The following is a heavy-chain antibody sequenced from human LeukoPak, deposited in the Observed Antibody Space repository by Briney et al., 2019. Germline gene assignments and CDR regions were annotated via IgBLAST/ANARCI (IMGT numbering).Heavy chain of an antibody. D-gene: IGHD3-16*01. CDR2: IYTSGST. CDR3: AGPLRRDYYYYGMDV. J-gene: IGHJ6*02. Sequence: PSETLSLTCTVSGGSISSYYWSWIRQPAGKGLEWIGRIYTSGSTNYSPSLKSRVTMSVDTSKNQFSLKLSSVTAADTAVYYCAGPLRRDYYYYGMDVWGQGTTVTVSS. CDR1: GGSISSYY. V-gene: IGHV4-4*07.